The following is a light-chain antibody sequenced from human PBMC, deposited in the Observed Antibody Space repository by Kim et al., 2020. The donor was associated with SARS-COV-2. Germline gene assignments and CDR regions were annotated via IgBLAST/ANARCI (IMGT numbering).Light chain of an antibody. V-gene: IGLV3-19*01. Sequence: ALGQTVRITCQGDSLRSYYASWYQQKPGQAPVLVIYGKNNRPSGIPDRFSGSSSGNTSSLTITGAQAEDEADFYCSSRDTSGNQGVFGGGTQLTVL. CDR3: SSRDTSGNQGV. CDR1: SLRSYY. CDR2: GKN. J-gene: IGLJ3*02.